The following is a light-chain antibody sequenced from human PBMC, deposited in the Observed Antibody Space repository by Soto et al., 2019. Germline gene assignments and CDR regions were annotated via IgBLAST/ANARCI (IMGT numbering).Light chain of an antibody. CDR3: GSYTSATTWV. CDR2: EVS. J-gene: IGLJ3*02. V-gene: IGLV2-14*03. Sequence: QSALTQPASVSGSPGQSITISCTGGSSDIGRYNYVSWYQQLPGKAPKLIIYEVSNRPSGVSDRFSGSKSGNTASLSISGLQTEDEADYYCGSYTSATTWVFGGGTKLPVL. CDR1: SSDIGRYNY.